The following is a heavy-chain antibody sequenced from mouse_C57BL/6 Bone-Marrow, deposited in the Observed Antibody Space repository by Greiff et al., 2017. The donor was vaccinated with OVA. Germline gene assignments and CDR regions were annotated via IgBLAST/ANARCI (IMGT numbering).Heavy chain of an antibody. CDR3: ARDKKACLLSMDY. J-gene: IGHJ4*01. CDR1: GFTFSSYA. V-gene: IGHV5S21*01. D-gene: IGHD1-1*01. CDR2: ISSGGDYI. Sequence: EVHLVESGEGLVKPGGSLKLSCAASGFTFSSYAMTWVRQTPEKRLEWVAYISSGGDYIYYADTVKGRFTFSRDNARNTLYLQMSSLKSEDTAMYYCARDKKACLLSMDYWGQGTSVTVSS.